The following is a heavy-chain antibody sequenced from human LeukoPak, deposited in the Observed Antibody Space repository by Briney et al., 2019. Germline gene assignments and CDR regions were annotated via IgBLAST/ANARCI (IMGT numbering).Heavy chain of an antibody. D-gene: IGHD5-18*01. CDR3: ASGYSYGRDY. V-gene: IGHV4-34*01. CDR2: INHSGST. Sequence: SETLSLTCAVYGGSFSGYYWSWIRQPPGKGLEWIGEINHSGSTNYNPSLKSRVTISVDTSENQFSLKLSSVTAADTAVYYCASGYSYGRDYWGQGTLVTVSS. CDR1: GGSFSGYY. J-gene: IGHJ4*02.